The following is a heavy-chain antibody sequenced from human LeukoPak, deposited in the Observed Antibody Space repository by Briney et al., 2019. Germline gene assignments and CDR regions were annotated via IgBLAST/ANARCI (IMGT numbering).Heavy chain of an antibody. CDR3: ARDAGWGRLDS. Sequence: GGSLRLSCAASGLTISDSWVHWVRQAPGKGLMWVSRLASDETNKIYADSVKGRFTISRDNAKNTLYLQMNSLRVEDTGIYYCARDAGWGRLDSWGQGALVTVSS. D-gene: IGHD3-16*01. J-gene: IGHJ4*02. CDR2: LASDETNK. CDR1: GLTISDSW. V-gene: IGHV3-74*01.